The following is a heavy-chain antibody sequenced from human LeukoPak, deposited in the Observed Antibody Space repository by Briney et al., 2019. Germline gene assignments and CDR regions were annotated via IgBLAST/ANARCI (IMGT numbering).Heavy chain of an antibody. D-gene: IGHD3-3*01. CDR2: IQDTGIT. V-gene: IGHV4-59*02. Sequence: PSETLSLICNVSGDSVSSGYWSWIRQSPGKGLEWIGFIQDTGITDYNPSLKSRLLMSLDTSKNQFSLNLRSVTAADTAIYYCARVPLRFLEPFDYWGQGTLVTVSS. CDR1: GDSVSSGY. J-gene: IGHJ4*02. CDR3: ARVPLRFLEPFDY.